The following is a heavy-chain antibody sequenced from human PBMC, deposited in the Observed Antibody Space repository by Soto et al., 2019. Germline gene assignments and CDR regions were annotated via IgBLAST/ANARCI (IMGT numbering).Heavy chain of an antibody. CDR2: IGGRGYAT. V-gene: IGHV3-23*01. CDR3: GKEETVLVNYYYYYGMDV. CDR1: GFTFSSYA. J-gene: IGHJ6*02. Sequence: EVQLLESGGGLVQPGGSLRLSCAASGFTFSSYAMSWVRQAPGMGLEWVSVIGGRGYATYYADSVKGRFTVSIDNSKNKVYLPMNSLRAEDTAVYYCGKEETVLVNYYYYYGMDVWGQGTTVTVSS. D-gene: IGHD4-17*01.